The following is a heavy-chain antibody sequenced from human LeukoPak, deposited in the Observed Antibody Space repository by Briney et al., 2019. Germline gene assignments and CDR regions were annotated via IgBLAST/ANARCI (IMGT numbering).Heavy chain of an antibody. D-gene: IGHD2-2*02. V-gene: IGHV1-69*05. J-gene: IGHJ4*02. CDR1: GGTFSSYA. Sequence: SVKVSCKASGGTFSSYAISWVRQAPGQGLEWMGGIIPIFGTANYAQKFQGRVTITTDESTSTAYMELSSLRSEDTAVYYCAASGASSADCGDDNCYTFDYWGQGTLVTVSS. CDR2: IIPIFGTA. CDR3: AASGASSADCGDDNCYTFDY.